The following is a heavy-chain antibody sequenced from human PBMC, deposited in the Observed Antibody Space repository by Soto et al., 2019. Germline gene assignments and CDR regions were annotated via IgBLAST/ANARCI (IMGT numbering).Heavy chain of an antibody. CDR2: IKSKTDGGTT. D-gene: IGHD3-10*01. J-gene: IGHJ6*02. CDR1: GFTFSNAW. Sequence: GGSLRLSCAASGFTFSNAWMNWVRQAPGKGLEWVGRIKSKTDGGTTDYAAPVKGRFTISRDDSKNTLYLQMNSLKTEDTAVYYCTTEGPYYGSGSYYYYYGMDVWGQGTTVTVSS. V-gene: IGHV3-15*07. CDR3: TTEGPYYGSGSYYYYYGMDV.